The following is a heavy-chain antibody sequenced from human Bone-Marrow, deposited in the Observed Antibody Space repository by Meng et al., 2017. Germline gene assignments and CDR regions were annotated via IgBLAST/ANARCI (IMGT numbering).Heavy chain of an antibody. CDR3: ARGGLSLLWFGESPFDY. D-gene: IGHD3-10*01. CDR2: MNPNSGNT. J-gene: IGHJ4*02. CDR1: GYTFTSDD. V-gene: IGHV1-8*03. Sequence: ASFKIFFNASGYTFTSDDINWVRQATGQGLEWMGWMNPNSGNTGYAQKFQGRVTITRNTSISTAYMELSSLRSEDTAVYYCARGGLSLLWFGESPFDYWGQGTLVTVSS.